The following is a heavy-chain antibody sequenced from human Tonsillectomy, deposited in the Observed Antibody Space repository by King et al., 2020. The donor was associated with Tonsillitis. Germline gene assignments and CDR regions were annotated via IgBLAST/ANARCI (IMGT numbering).Heavy chain of an antibody. J-gene: IGHJ6*02. CDR2: INSDGSST. CDR1: EFTFSTYW. V-gene: IGHV3-74*01. Sequence: VQLVESGGGLVQPGGSLRLSCAASEFTFSTYWMHWVRQAPGKGLVWGSRINSDGSSTTYADSVKGRFTISRDNAKNTLYLQMNSLRAEDTAVYYCARGIAAGIYYYYGMDVWGQGTTVTVSS. CDR3: ARGIAAGIYYYYGMDV. D-gene: IGHD6-13*01.